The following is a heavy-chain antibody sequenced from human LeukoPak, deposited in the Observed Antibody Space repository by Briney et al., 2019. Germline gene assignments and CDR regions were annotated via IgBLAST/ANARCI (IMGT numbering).Heavy chain of an antibody. J-gene: IGHJ4*02. D-gene: IGHD3-16*01. CDR2: ISSSSSYT. Sequence: GGSLRLSCAAFGFTFSSYTMNWVRQAPGKGLEWVSYISSSSSYTNYADSVKGRFTISRDNAKNSLYLQMNSLRAEDTAVYYCASGLSSDYPPEYYWGQGTLVTVSS. CDR1: GFTFSSYT. CDR3: ASGLSSDYPPEYY. V-gene: IGHV3-21*05.